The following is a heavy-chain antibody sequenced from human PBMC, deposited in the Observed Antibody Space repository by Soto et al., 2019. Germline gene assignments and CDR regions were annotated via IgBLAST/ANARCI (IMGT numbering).Heavy chain of an antibody. D-gene: IGHD4-17*01. CDR2: ISYDGSNK. CDR3: ASEGYGGMTTVVPNYYYGMDV. Sequence: GGSLRLSCAASGFTFSSYAMHWVRQAPGKGLEWVAVISYDGSNKYYADSVRGRFTISRDNSKNTLYLQMNSLRAEDTAVYYCASEGYGGMTTVVPNYYYGMDVWGQGTTVTVSS. J-gene: IGHJ6*02. CDR1: GFTFSSYA. V-gene: IGHV3-30-3*01.